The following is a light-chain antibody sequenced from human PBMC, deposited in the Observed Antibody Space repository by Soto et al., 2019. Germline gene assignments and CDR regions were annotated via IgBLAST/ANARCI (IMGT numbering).Light chain of an antibody. CDR1: QSVSSY. CDR2: DAS. CDR3: QQRSNWLT. Sequence: DIVLTQSPATLSLSPGDRATISCRASQSVSSYLAWYQQKPGQAPRLLIYDASNRATGIPARFSGSGSGTDFPLTSSRLDHEDFAVYYCQQRSNWLTFGGGTKVEIK. V-gene: IGKV3-11*01. J-gene: IGKJ4*01.